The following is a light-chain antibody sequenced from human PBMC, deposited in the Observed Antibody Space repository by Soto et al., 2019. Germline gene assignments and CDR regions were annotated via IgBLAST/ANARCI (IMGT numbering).Light chain of an antibody. CDR1: QSVSSSY. CDR2: GAS. CDR3: QQYGSSPFP. V-gene: IGKV3-20*01. J-gene: IGKJ3*01. Sequence: EIVLTQSPGTLSLSPGEIATLSCRASQSVSSSYLAWYQQKPGQAPRLLIYGASSRATGIPDRFSGSGSGTDFTLTISRLEPEDFAVYYCQQYGSSPFPFGPGTKVDIK.